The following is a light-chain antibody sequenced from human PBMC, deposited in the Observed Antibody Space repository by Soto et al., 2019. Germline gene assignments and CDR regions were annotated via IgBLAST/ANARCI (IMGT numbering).Light chain of an antibody. V-gene: IGKV3-20*01. J-gene: IGKJ1*01. CDR1: QSVSNNY. CDR3: QQYGSSGT. CDR2: GAS. Sequence: EIVLTQSPGTVSLSPGERATLSCRASQSVSNNYLAWYQQKPGQAPRLLIYGASNRATGIPDRFSGSGSGTDFTLTISRLEPEDFAVYYCQQYGSSGTFGQGTKV.